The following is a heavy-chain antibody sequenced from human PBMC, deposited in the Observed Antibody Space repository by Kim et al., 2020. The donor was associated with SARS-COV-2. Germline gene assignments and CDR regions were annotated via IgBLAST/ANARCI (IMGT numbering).Heavy chain of an antibody. Sequence: SVKVSCKASGGTFSSYAISWVRQAPGQGLEWMERIIPILGIANYAQKFQGRVTITADKSTSTAYMELSSLRSEDTAVYYCARDRRGPEDYWGQGTLVTV. J-gene: IGHJ4*02. CDR3: ARDRRGPEDY. CDR1: GGTFSSYA. D-gene: IGHD1-26*01. CDR2: IIPILGIA. V-gene: IGHV1-69*04.